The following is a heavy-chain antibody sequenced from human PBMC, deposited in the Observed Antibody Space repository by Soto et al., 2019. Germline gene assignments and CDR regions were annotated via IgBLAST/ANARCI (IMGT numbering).Heavy chain of an antibody. CDR3: AIEVSKYRVSDFDY. J-gene: IGHJ4*02. CDR1: GFTFSSYS. D-gene: IGHD5-12*01. CDR2: ISSSSSYI. V-gene: IGHV3-21*01. Sequence: EVQLVESGGGLVKPGGSLRLSCAASGFTFSSYSMNWVRQAPGKGLEWVSSISSSSSYIYYADSVKGRFTISRDNAKNSLYLQLHSLGAADTAVYYCAIEVSKYRVSDFDYWGQGNLVTVSS.